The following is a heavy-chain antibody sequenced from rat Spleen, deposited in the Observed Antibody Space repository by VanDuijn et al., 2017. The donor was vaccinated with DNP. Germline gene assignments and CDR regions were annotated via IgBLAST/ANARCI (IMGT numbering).Heavy chain of an antibody. J-gene: IGHJ3*01. V-gene: IGHV5-35*01. CDR3: SSGGPNMVQGNWFAY. CDR2: ITPDGGTT. CDR1: GFSFRSNW. Sequence: EVQLVESGGGSVQPGSPLKLSCAASGFSFRSNWLNWIRQAPGKGLEWVASITPDGGTTYYPDTVRGRFMNSKDDARNTGYLQMNNLRSDDTAMYYCSSGGPNMVQGNWFAYWGQGTLVTVSS. D-gene: IGHD1-11*01.